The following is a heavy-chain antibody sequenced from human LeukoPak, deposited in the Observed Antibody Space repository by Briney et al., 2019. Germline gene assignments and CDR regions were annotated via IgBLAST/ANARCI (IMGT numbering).Heavy chain of an antibody. J-gene: IGHJ4*02. Sequence: DSVKGRSTISRDNPKNTMNLQMNSLRVEATAVYYCAKGGGSSSRSYYFDYWGQGTLVTVSS. CDR3: AKGGGSSSRSYYFDY. D-gene: IGHD1-26*01. V-gene: IGHV3-30*02.